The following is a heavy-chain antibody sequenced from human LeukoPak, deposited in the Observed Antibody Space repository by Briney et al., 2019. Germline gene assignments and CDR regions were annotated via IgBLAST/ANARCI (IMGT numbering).Heavy chain of an antibody. J-gene: IGHJ4*02. CDR2: IIPIFGTA. D-gene: IGHD3-22*01. CDR3: AREGYYKSRRGFDY. V-gene: IGHV1-69*05. CDR1: GGTFSSYA. Sequence: SVKVSCKASGGTFSSYAISWVRQAPGQGLEWMGGIIPIFGTANYAQKFQGRVTITTDESTSTAYMELSSLRSEDTAVYYCAREGYYKSRRGFDYWGQGTLVTVSS.